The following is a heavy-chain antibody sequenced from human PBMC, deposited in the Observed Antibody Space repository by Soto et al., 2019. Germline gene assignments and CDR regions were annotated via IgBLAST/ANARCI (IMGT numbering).Heavy chain of an antibody. CDR3: AKDRYSGSYHLLYYFDY. CDR1: GFTFSSYA. D-gene: IGHD1-26*01. V-gene: IGHV3-23*01. CDR2: ISGSGGST. Sequence: GCLRRAGAASGFTFSSYAMSWVRQAPGKGLEWVSAISGSGGSTYYADSVKGRFTISRDNSKNTLYLQMNSLRAEDTAVYYCAKDRYSGSYHLLYYFDYWGQGTLVTVSS. J-gene: IGHJ4*02.